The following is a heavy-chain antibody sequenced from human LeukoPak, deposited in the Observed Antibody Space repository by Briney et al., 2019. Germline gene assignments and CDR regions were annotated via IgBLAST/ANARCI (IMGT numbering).Heavy chain of an antibody. CDR1: GFTFSSYS. D-gene: IGHD5-24*01. CDR2: IYTGGST. V-gene: IGHV3-53*01. Sequence: GGSLRLSCAASGFTFSSYSMNWVRQAPGKGLEWVSVIYTGGSTYYADSVKGRFTISRDNSKNTLYLQMNNLRAEDTAVYYCARPATENGLDAFDIWGQGTLVTVSS. J-gene: IGHJ3*02. CDR3: ARPATENGLDAFDI.